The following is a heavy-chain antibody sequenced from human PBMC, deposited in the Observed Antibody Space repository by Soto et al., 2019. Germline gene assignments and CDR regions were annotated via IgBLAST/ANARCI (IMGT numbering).Heavy chain of an antibody. Sequence: EVQLVESGGGLIQPGGSLRLSCAASGFTVSSNYMSWVRQAPGKGLEWVSVIYSGGSTYYADSVKGRFTISRDNSKNTLYLQMSSLRAEDTAVYYCARGFNSGYDYAGAESFDYWGQGTLVTVSS. J-gene: IGHJ4*02. CDR1: GFTVSSNY. CDR2: IYSGGST. D-gene: IGHD5-12*01. V-gene: IGHV3-53*01. CDR3: ARGFNSGYDYAGAESFDY.